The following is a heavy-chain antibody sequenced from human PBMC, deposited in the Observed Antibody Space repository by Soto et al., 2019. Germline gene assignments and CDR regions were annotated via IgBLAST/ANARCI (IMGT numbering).Heavy chain of an antibody. J-gene: IGHJ3*01. CDR1: GYAFTSYG. D-gene: IGHD2-15*01. V-gene: IGHV1-18*01. Sequence: QAQLLQSEPELRKPGASVKVSCKASGYAFTSYGINWVRRAPGQGLEWVGWMSTYNENKVYAQKLQGRVAMTMDAATSTAYLDLGPLRSDDTAVYYCAKDAREAAPSDVWGQGTMGTVAS. CDR3: AKDAREAAPSDV. CDR2: MSTYNENK.